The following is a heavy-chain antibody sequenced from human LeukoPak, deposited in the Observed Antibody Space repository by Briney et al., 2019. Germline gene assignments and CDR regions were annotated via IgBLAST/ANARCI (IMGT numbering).Heavy chain of an antibody. Sequence: ASVKVSCKASGYTFTSYDINLVREATGRGLEWMGWMNPNSGNTGYAQEFQGRVTITRNTSISTAYMELSSLRSEDTSVYYCARGPTYYDFWSAKMGFDPWGQGSLVTVSS. CDR2: MNPNSGNT. D-gene: IGHD3-3*01. V-gene: IGHV1-8*03. CDR3: ARGPTYYDFWSAKMGFDP. CDR1: GYTFTSYD. J-gene: IGHJ5*02.